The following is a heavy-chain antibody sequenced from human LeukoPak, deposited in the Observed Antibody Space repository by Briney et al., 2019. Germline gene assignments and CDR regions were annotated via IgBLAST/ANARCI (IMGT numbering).Heavy chain of an antibody. J-gene: IGHJ5*02. CDR3: ARENDGCSSTSCYGWFDP. CDR1: GGSVSSGSYY. D-gene: IGHD2-2*01. Sequence: SETLSLTCTVPGGSVSSGSYYWSWIRQPPGKGLEWIGYIYYSGSTNYNPSLKSRVTISVDTSKNQFSLKLSSVTAADTAVYYCARENDGCSSTSCYGWFDPWGQGTLVTVSS. V-gene: IGHV4-61*01. CDR2: IYYSGST.